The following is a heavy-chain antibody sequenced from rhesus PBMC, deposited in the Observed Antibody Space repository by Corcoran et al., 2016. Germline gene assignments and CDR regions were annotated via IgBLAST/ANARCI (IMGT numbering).Heavy chain of an antibody. CDR2: SNSGGGST. CDR1: GFTFSSYG. J-gene: IGHJ4*01. V-gene: IGHV3S5*01. CDR3: AKYRFDY. D-gene: IGHD1-1*01. Sequence: EVQLVESGGGLVQPGGSLRLSCAASGFTFSSYGMSWVRQAPGKGLEWVSASNSGGGSTYYADYVKGRFTISRDNSKNTLSLQMNSLRAEDTAVYYCAKYRFDYWGQGVLVTVSS.